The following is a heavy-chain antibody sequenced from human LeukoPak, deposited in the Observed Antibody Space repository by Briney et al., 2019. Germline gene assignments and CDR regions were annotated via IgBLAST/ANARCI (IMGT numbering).Heavy chain of an antibody. Sequence: GGSLRLSCGAAGFIFSSYTMNWVRQAPGKGLEWVSSISSSSTYIYFADSLKGRFTISRDNAKNSLYLQTHSLRAEYTAVYYCASLQVYGDLDYCGQGTLVTVSS. V-gene: IGHV3-21*01. CDR1: GFIFSSYT. CDR2: ISSSSTYI. D-gene: IGHD4-17*01. J-gene: IGHJ4*02. CDR3: ASLQVYGDLDY.